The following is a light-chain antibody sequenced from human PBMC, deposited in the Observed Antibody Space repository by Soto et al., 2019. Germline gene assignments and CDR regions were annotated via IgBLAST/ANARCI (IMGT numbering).Light chain of an antibody. CDR1: QGIRNE. V-gene: IGKV1-6*01. J-gene: IGKJ1*01. CDR2: AAS. CDR3: LQDYNYPRT. Sequence: AIQMTQSPSSLSASVGDRVTITCRASQGIRNELGWYQQRPGKAPKLLLYAASTLESGVPSRFSASGSGTDFTLTISSLRPEDFATYYCLQDYNYPRTFGQGTKVEIK.